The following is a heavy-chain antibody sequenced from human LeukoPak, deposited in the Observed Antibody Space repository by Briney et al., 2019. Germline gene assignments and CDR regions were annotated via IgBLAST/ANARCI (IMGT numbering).Heavy chain of an antibody. V-gene: IGHV1-8*02. CDR2: MNPDNGNT. CDR3: ATDLQVKRYSSGSP. CDR1: GYTFTSYD. Sequence: ASVKVSCKASGYTFTSYDINWVRQATGQGLEWMGWMNPDNGNTGCAQKFQGRVTMTRDTSISTAYMELSSLRSEDTAVYYCATDLQVKRYSSGSPWGQGTLVIVSS. D-gene: IGHD6-19*01. J-gene: IGHJ5*02.